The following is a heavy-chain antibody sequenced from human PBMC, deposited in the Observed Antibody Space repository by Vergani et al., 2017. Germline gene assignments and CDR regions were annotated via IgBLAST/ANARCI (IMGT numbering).Heavy chain of an antibody. CDR2: IYSSGST. CDR3: ARGTMEWSTLRYHLYYGMDV. J-gene: IGHJ6*02. V-gene: IGHV4-61*02. D-gene: IGHD4/OR15-4a*01. Sequence: QVQLQESGPGLVKPSQTLSLTCSVAGDSISSGNYYWNWIRQPAGKGLEWMGRIYSSGSTSYNPSIKSRITMSLDTSKNQFSLKLTSVTAADAAVYYCARGTMEWSTLRYHLYYGMDVWGQGTTVTVSS. CDR1: GDSISSGNYY.